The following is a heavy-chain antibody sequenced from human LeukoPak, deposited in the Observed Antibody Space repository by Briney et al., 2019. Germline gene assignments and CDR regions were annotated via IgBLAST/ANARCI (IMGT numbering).Heavy chain of an antibody. J-gene: IGHJ4*02. V-gene: IGHV3-7*01. CDR1: GFTFSSYW. Sequence: GGSLRLSCAASGFTFSSYWMTWVRQVPGKGLEWVANIKPDGSEEYYVDSVKGRFTISRDNAKNSLYLQMNSLRAEDTAVYYCARGLGTSDSSSPLFLLWGQGTLVTVSS. CDR2: IKPDGSEE. D-gene: IGHD6-6*01. CDR3: ARGLGTSDSSSPLFLL.